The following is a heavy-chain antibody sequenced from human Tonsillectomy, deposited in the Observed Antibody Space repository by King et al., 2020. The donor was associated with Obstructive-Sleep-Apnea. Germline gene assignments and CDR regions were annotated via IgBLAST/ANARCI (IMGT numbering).Heavy chain of an antibody. Sequence: QVQLVESGGGVVQPGRSLRLSCAASGFTFSSYGMHWVRQAPCKWLEWVAVISYDGSNKYHADSVKGRFTISRDNSKNTLYLQMNSLRAEDTAVYYCAKDKTGTADYWGQGTLVTVSS. D-gene: IGHD1-1*01. CDR3: AKDKTGTADY. J-gene: IGHJ4*02. CDR1: GFTFSSYG. CDR2: ISYDGSNK. V-gene: IGHV3-30*18.